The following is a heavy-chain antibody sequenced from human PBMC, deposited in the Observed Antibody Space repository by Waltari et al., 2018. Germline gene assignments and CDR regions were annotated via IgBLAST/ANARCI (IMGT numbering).Heavy chain of an antibody. CDR2: INSDGSST. CDR3: ARAYSGTRNAFDI. V-gene: IGHV3-74*01. J-gene: IGHJ3*02. Sequence: EVQLVESGGGLVQPGGSLRLSCAASGFTFSSYWMHWVRQAPGKGLLWVSRINSDGSSTNHAASVKGRFTISRDNAKNTLYLQMNSLRAEDTAVYYCARAYSGTRNAFDIWGQGTMVTVSS. D-gene: IGHD1-26*01. CDR1: GFTFSSYW.